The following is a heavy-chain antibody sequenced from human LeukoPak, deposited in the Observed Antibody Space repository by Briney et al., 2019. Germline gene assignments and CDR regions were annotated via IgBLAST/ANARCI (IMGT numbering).Heavy chain of an antibody. J-gene: IGHJ6*03. CDR2: INHSGST. V-gene: IGHV4-34*01. CDR1: GGSFSGYY. CDR3: ARGHYDILTGYYYYMDV. D-gene: IGHD3-9*01. Sequence: SETLSLTCAVYGGSFSGYYWSWIRRPPGKGLEWIGEINHSGSTNYNPSLKSRVTISVDTSKNQFSLKLSSVTAADTAVYYCARGHYDILTGYYYYMDVWGKGTTVTVSS.